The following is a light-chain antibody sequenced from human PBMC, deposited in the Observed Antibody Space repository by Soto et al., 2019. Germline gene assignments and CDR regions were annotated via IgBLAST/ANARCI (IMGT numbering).Light chain of an antibody. CDR2: GNS. J-gene: IGLJ1*01. CDR1: SSNIGAGYD. CDR3: QSYDSSLSGFV. V-gene: IGLV1-40*01. Sequence: QSVLTQPPSVSGAPGQRVTISCTGSSSNIGAGYDVHWYQQLPGTAPKLLIHGNSNRPSGVPDRFSGSKSGASASLAITGLQAEDEADYYFQSYDSSLSGFVFGTGTKVTVL.